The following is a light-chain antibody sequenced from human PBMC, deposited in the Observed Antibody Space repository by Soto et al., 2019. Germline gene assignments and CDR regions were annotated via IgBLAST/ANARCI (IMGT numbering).Light chain of an antibody. CDR1: SSDVGGYNY. V-gene: IGLV2-14*01. CDR2: EVS. Sequence: QSSLTHPASLSGSPGQSITISCTGTSSDVGGYNYVSWYQQHPGKAPKLMIYEVSNRPSGVSNRFSGSKSGNTASLTISGLQAEDEADYYCSSYTSSGTYVFGTGTKVTVL. CDR3: SSYTSSGTYV. J-gene: IGLJ1*01.